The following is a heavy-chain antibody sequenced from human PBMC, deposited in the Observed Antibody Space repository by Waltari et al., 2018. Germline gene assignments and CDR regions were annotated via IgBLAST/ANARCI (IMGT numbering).Heavy chain of an antibody. V-gene: IGHV3-21*01. D-gene: IGHD6-19*01. CDR2: ISSSSSYI. Sequence: EVQLVEYGGGLVKHGGSLRLSIAASGFTYSRHSMHWVRQAPGKGLEWVSSISSSSSYIYYADSVKGRFTISRDNAKNSLYLQMNSLRAEDTAVYYCARIEQWLVYYFDYWGQGTLVTVSS. CDR1: GFTYSRHS. J-gene: IGHJ4*02. CDR3: ARIEQWLVYYFDY.